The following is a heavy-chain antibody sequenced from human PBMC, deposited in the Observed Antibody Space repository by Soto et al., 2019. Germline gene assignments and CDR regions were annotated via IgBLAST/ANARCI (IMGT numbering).Heavy chain of an antibody. Sequence: QVQLIQSGAELKRPGSSVKVSCKASGDTFSSYSITWLRQAPGQRLEWMGGSIPIFAKPNYAQKFQGSVAITAVDSTLTVYVELTSLTSEDTAVYYGARGPGIWTSFYIWGQGTPLSVSS. CDR1: GDTFSSYS. CDR3: ARGPGIWTSFYI. D-gene: IGHD3-3*01. CDR2: SIPIFAKP. V-gene: IGHV1-69*01. J-gene: IGHJ3*02.